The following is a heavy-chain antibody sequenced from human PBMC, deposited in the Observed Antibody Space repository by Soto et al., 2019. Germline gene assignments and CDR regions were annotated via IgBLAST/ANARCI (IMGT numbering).Heavy chain of an antibody. CDR2: VDHSGRT. CDR1: GYSINGDYY. Sequence: PSETLSLTCAVSGYSINGDYYWGWIRQPPGKGLEWIGSVDHSGRTYYSPSLRSRLTIFIDTSKNQFSLGLTSVTAADTAMYFCAKKGYYPSGKINLFDSWGPGTLVTVSS. J-gene: IGHJ4*02. CDR3: AKKGYYPSGKINLFDS. V-gene: IGHV4-38-2*01. D-gene: IGHD3-10*01.